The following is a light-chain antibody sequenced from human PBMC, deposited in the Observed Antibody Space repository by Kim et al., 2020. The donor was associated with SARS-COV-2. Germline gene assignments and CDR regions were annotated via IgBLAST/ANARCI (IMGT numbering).Light chain of an antibody. J-gene: IGLJ1*01. CDR2: SNN. Sequence: PGQRVTMSCSGSSSSIESNTVNWYQELPGTAPKLLIYSNNQRPSGVPDRFSGSKSGTSASLAISGLQPEDEADYYCAAWDDSLNYVFGTGTKVTVL. CDR3: AAWDDSLNYV. V-gene: IGLV1-44*01. CDR1: SSSIESNT.